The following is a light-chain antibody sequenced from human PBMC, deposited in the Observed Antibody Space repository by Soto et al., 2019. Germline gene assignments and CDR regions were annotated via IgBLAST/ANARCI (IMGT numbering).Light chain of an antibody. J-gene: IGKJ1*01. V-gene: IGKV1-5*03. CDR1: QSISTW. CDR3: QQYDSYWT. CDR2: KAS. Sequence: DIQMTQSPSTLSSSLGDRVTITCRASQSISTWLAWYQQKPGKAPKLLIYKASTLESGVPSRISGSGSGTEFTLTISSLQTDDFATYYCQQYDSYWTFGQGTKVDI.